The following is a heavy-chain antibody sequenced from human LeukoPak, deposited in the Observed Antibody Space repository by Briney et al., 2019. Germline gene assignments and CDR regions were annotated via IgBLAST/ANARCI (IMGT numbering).Heavy chain of an antibody. D-gene: IGHD2-15*01. CDR3: TTEGYCSGGNCYSYDI. CDR1: GFTFSSAW. V-gene: IGHV3-15*01. Sequence: GGSLRLSRAASGFTFSSAWLSWVRQAPEKGLEWVGRIKSKTDGGTTDYAAPVKGRFTISRDDSKNKLFLQMNSLKTEDTAVYYCTTEGYCSGGNCYSYDIWGQGTLVTVSS. J-gene: IGHJ4*02. CDR2: IKSKTDGGTT.